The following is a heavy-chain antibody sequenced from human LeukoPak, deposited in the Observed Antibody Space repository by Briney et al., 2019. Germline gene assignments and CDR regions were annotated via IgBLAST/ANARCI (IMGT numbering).Heavy chain of an antibody. Sequence: PGGSLRLSCAASGFTFSSYAMRWVRQAPGKGLEWVSGISSGGGTHYADSVKGRFTISRDNSKNTLYLQMNSLRAEDTALYYCAKSFDSSGYSHFDSWGQGTLVTVSS. CDR3: AKSFDSSGYSHFDS. D-gene: IGHD3-22*01. J-gene: IGHJ4*02. V-gene: IGHV3-23*01. CDR2: ISSGGGT. CDR1: GFTFSSYA.